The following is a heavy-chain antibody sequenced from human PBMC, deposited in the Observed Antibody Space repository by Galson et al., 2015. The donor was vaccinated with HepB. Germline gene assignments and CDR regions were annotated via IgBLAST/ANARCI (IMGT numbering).Heavy chain of an antibody. CDR1: GFTFSFYN. D-gene: IGHD6-13*01. CDR3: AKAAAPTPPGQEIPFDI. CDR2: MRSSGSYI. J-gene: IGHJ3*02. V-gene: IGHV3-21*01. Sequence: SLRLSCAASGFTFSFYNMNWVRQAPGKGLEWVSSMRSSGSYIYYADSVKGRFTISRDNAKNSLYLQMNSLTADDTALYYCAKAAAPTPPGQEIPFDIWGQGTMVTVSS.